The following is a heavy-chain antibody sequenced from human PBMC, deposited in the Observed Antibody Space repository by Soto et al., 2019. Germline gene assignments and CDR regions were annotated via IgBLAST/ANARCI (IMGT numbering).Heavy chain of an antibody. CDR3: ARVPGRL. CDR1: GFSVSRNY. J-gene: IGHJ4*02. D-gene: IGHD3-10*01. Sequence: QLVETGGGLIQPGTSLTLSCAASGFSVSRNYMTLVRQAPGKGLEWVSFVYSGGATFYADSVKGRFILSRDDSQNTMHLQMNNLRAEDTAVYYCARVPGRLWGRGTLVPVAS. V-gene: IGHV3-53*02. CDR2: VYSGGAT.